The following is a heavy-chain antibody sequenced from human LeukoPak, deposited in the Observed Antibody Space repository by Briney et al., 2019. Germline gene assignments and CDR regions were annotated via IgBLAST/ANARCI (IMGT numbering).Heavy chain of an antibody. Sequence: GGSLRLSCAASGFTFSSYWMHWVRQAPGKGLEWVSRIDSDGSGTGYADSVKGRFTISRDNAKNTLYLQMNSLRAEDTAVYYCTRDGLYCSGGSCYSNYWGQGTLVTVSS. CDR2: IDSDGSGT. J-gene: IGHJ4*02. CDR1: GFTFSSYW. CDR3: TRDGLYCSGGSCYSNY. V-gene: IGHV3-74*01. D-gene: IGHD2-15*01.